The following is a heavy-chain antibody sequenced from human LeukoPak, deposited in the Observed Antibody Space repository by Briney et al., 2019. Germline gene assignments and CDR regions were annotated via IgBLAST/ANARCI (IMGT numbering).Heavy chain of an antibody. J-gene: IGHJ4*02. CDR2: ISGSGGMT. V-gene: IGHV3-23*01. D-gene: IGHD6-19*01. CDR1: GLIFSSHA. Sequence: HPGGSLRLSCAASGLIFSSHAMNWVRQAPGKGLEWVSVISGSGGMTYYADSVKGRFTISRDNSENTLYLQMNSLRAEDTALYYCSNGRTSSGTLQHDYWGQGTLVTVSS. CDR3: SNGRTSSGTLQHDY.